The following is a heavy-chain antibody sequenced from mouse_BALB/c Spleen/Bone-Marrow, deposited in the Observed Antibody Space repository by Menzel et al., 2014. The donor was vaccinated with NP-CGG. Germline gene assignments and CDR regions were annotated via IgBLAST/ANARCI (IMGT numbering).Heavy chain of an antibody. V-gene: IGHV2-2*02. J-gene: IGHJ2*02. CDR2: ILSGGSS. D-gene: IGHD2-4*01. CDR1: GFSLTTYG. CDR3: ARNYDYDAYYFDY. Sequence: QVQLKESGPGLVQPSQSLSITCTVSGFSLTTYGIHRIRQSPGKGLEWLGVILSGGSSDYNAAFISRVSINKDNSKSQVFFKMNSLQANDTAIYYCARNYDYDAYYFDYWGQGTFITVSS.